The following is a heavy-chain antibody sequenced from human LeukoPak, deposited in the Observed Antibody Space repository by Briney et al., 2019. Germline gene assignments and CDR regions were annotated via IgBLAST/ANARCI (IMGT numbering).Heavy chain of an antibody. CDR2: IHYNGNH. CDR3: ARACYDSSGFDAFDI. D-gene: IGHD3-22*01. V-gene: IGHV4-59*12. CDR1: GDSIRNYH. J-gene: IGHJ3*02. Sequence: SETLSLTCSVSGDSIRNYHWTWIRQSPGKGLEWIGYIHYNGNHYYNPSLETRVTISVDTSKNQFSLKLSSVTAADTAVYYCARACYDSSGFDAFDIWGQGTMVTVSS.